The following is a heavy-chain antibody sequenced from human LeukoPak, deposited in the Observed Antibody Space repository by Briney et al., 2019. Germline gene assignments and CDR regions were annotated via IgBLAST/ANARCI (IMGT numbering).Heavy chain of an antibody. CDR2: ISVGGTKT. D-gene: IGHD2-15*01. CDR3: AKDWSAAH. V-gene: IGHV3-23*01. Sequence: GGSLRLSCAASGFTFTNYAMIWVRQATGKGLEWVSAISVGGTKTHYADSVRGRFTISRDDSKKTLYLQMSSLRAEDTAVYYCAKDWSAAHWGQGTLVTVSS. CDR1: GFTFTNYA. J-gene: IGHJ4*02.